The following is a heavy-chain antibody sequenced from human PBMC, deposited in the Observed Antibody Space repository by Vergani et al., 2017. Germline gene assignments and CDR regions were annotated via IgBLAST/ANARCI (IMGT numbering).Heavy chain of an antibody. V-gene: IGHV1-18*01. CDR1: GYTFTRYG. CDR2: ISAYNGNT. D-gene: IGHD6-13*01. Sequence: VQLVQSGAEVKKPGASVKVSCKASGYTFTRYGISWLRQAPGQGLEWMGWISAYNGNTNYAQKLQGRVTMTTDTSTSAAYMGLRSLSSDDTAVYYCARDWGSSTSHYYYYGMDVWGQGTTVTVSS. J-gene: IGHJ6*02. CDR3: ARDWGSSTSHYYYYGMDV.